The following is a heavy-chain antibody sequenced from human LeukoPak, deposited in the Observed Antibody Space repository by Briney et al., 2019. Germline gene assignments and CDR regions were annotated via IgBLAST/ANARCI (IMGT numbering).Heavy chain of an antibody. D-gene: IGHD6-13*01. Sequence: GGSLRLSCAASGFTFSSYAMSWVRQAPGKGLEWVSGISGGDSSTYYADSVKGRFTISRDNSKNTLYLQMDSLRAEDTAVYYCAKRSSSWSIDYWGQGTLVTVSS. CDR3: AKRSSSWSIDY. J-gene: IGHJ4*02. V-gene: IGHV3-23*01. CDR1: GFTFSSYA. CDR2: ISGGDSST.